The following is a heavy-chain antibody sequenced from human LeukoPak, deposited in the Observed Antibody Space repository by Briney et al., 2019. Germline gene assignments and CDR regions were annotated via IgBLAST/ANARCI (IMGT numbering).Heavy chain of an antibody. CDR1: GFTVSSNY. Sequence: GGSLRLSCAASGFTVSSNYMSWVRQAPGKGLEWVSIIYSGGSTYYADSVKGRFTISRDNSKNTLYLQMNSLRAEDTAVYYCARVFSGWPRYWGQGTLVTVSS. D-gene: IGHD6-19*01. CDR3: ARVFSGWPRY. V-gene: IGHV3-53*01. CDR2: IYSGGST. J-gene: IGHJ4*02.